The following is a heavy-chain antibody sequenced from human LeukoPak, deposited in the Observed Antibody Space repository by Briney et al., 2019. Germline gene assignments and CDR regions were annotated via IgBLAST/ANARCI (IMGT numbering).Heavy chain of an antibody. Sequence: SETLSLTCAVYGGSFSGYYWRWIRQPPGKGVEGIGEINHSGSTNYNPSLKSRVTISVDTSNNQFSLKLSSVPDMNTLVYYCARARAYYYDSSGYLAYWGQGTLVTVSS. J-gene: IGHJ4*02. CDR1: GGSFSGYY. CDR3: ARARAYYYDSSGYLAY. CDR2: INHSGST. D-gene: IGHD3-22*01. V-gene: IGHV4-34*01.